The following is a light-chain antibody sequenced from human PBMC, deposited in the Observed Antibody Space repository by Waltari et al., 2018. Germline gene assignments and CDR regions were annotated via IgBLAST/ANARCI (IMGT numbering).Light chain of an antibody. CDR2: LGS. J-gene: IGKJ3*01. CDR1: QSLLHSNGYNY. CDR3: MQALQTLT. V-gene: IGKV2-28*01. Sequence: DIVMIQTPLFMPVAPGEPAYITCATSQSLLHSNGYNYLDWYLQKPGQSPQLLIYLGSNRASGVPDRFSGSGSGTDFTLKISRVEAEDVGVYYCMQALQTLTFGPGTKVDIK.